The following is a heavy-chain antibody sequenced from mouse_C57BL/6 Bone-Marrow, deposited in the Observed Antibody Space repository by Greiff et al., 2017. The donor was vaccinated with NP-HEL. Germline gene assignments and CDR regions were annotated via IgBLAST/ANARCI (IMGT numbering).Heavy chain of an antibody. CDR3: ARDITTVVAGDY. D-gene: IGHD1-1*01. J-gene: IGHJ2*01. Sequence: EVMLVESGGGLVKPGGSLKLSCAASGFTFSSYAMSWVRQTPEKRLEWVATISDGGSYTYYPDNVKGRFTISRDNAKNNLYLQMSHLKSEDTAMYYCARDITTVVAGDYWGQGTTLTVSS. CDR2: ISDGGSYT. V-gene: IGHV5-4*01. CDR1: GFTFSSYA.